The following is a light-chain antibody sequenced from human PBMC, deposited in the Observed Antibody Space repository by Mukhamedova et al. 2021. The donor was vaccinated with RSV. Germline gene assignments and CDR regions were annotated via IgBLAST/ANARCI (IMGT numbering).Light chain of an antibody. J-gene: IGKJ1*01. Sequence: TVGSAYIAWYQHKRGQAPRLLIYSASNRAAGIPDRISGSGSGTEFTLTISSLEPEDFAVYFCQYYGSSPRTFGQGTKVEIK. CDR3: QYYGSSPRT. V-gene: IGKV3-20*01. CDR1: TVGSAY. CDR2: SAS.